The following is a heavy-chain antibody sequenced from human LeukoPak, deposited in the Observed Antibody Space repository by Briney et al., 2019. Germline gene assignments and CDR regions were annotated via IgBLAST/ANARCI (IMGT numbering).Heavy chain of an antibody. V-gene: IGHV3-48*01. CDR3: ARGGVNYGFDY. CDR2: ITSSSSTI. Sequence: GGSLRLSCAASGFIFSSYTMNWVRPAPGKGLEWVSFITSSSSTIYYADSVKGRFTISRDNAKNSLFLQMNSLRTEDTAVYYCARGGVNYGFDYWGQGTLVTVSP. D-gene: IGHD3-10*01. CDR1: GFIFSSYT. J-gene: IGHJ4*02.